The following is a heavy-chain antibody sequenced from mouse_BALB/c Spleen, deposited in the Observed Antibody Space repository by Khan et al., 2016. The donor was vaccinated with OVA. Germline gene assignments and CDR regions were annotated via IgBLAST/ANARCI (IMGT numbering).Heavy chain of an antibody. CDR2: IYPGTNNT. D-gene: IGHD3-2*02. V-gene: IGHV1S132*01. CDR1: GYTFTSYW. Sequence: QVQLQQSGAEPVRPGASVKLSCKTSGYTFTSYWIHWVKQRSGQGLEWIARIYPGTNNTYYNENLKDRATLTADKSSSTAYMQLNSLKSEDSAVYFCAREEALYYFDYWGQGTTLTVSS. CDR3: AREEALYYFDY. J-gene: IGHJ2*01.